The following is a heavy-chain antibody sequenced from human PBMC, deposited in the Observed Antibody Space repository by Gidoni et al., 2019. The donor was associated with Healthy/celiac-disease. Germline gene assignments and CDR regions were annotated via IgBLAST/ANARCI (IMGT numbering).Heavy chain of an antibody. CDR2: TYYSGST. CDR1: GCSIISSSYY. CDR3: ARDQSGWYAGSGAFDI. Sequence: QLQLQESGSGLVKPSETLSLTCTVSGCSIISSSYYWGWIRQPPGKGLEWIGCTYYSGSTYYNPSLKSRVTISVDTSKNQFSLKLSSVTAADTAVYYCARDQSGWYAGSGAFDIWGQGTMVTVSS. J-gene: IGHJ3*02. D-gene: IGHD6-19*01. V-gene: IGHV4-39*07.